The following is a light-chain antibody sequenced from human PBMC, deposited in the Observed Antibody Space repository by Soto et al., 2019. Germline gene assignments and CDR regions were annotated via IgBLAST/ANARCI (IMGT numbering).Light chain of an antibody. CDR3: SSYAGSMNLL. CDR1: SSDVGGYDY. V-gene: IGLV2-8*01. CDR2: EVT. J-gene: IGLJ2*01. Sequence: QSALTQPPSASGSPGQSVTISCTGTSSDVGGYDYVTWYQHHPGKAPKVMIYEVTKRPSGVPDRFSASKSGNTASLTVSGLQAEDEADYYFSSYAGSMNLLFGGGTKLTVL.